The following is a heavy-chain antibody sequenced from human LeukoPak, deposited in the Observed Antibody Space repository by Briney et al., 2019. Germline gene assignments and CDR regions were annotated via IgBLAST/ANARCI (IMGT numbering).Heavy chain of an antibody. Sequence: GGSLRLSCAASGFSFSSSWMHWVRQGPGTGLEWVSRINDDATSTTYADSVKGRFTISRDNAKNTLYLQMNSLRADDTAVYYRATTGSGSYYDYWGQGNLVTVSS. CDR1: GFSFSSSW. V-gene: IGHV3-74*01. J-gene: IGHJ4*02. D-gene: IGHD1-26*01. CDR2: INDDATST. CDR3: ATTGSGSYYDY.